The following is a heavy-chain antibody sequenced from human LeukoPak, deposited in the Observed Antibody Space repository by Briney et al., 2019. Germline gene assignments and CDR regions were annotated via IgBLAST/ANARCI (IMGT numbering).Heavy chain of an antibody. D-gene: IGHD4-17*01. CDR3: ARAADYGDDYYYMDV. Sequence: GGSLRLSCAGSGFTFGRHWMSWVRQAPGKGLEWVAHMNQGGSETTNVDSVKGRFTISRDDAKNLVFLQMNSLRVEDTAVYYCARAADYGDDYYYMDVWGKGTTVTVSS. CDR2: MNQGGSET. V-gene: IGHV3-7*01. J-gene: IGHJ6*03. CDR1: GFTFGRHW.